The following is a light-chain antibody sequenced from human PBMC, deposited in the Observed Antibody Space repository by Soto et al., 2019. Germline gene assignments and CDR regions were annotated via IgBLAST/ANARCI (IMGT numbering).Light chain of an antibody. CDR3: QQHNSYST. Sequence: DIQMTQSPSTLSTSVGDRVTITCRASQSISSWLAWYQQKPGKAPKLLIYDASSLESGVPSRFSGSGSGTEFTLTICSLQPDDFATYYCQQHNSYSTFGQGTKV. CDR1: QSISSW. V-gene: IGKV1-5*01. CDR2: DAS. J-gene: IGKJ1*01.